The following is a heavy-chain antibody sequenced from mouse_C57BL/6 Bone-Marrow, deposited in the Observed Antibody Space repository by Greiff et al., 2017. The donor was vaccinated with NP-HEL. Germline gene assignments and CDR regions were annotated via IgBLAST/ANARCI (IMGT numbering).Heavy chain of an antibody. Sequence: QVQLKQPGTELVKPGASVKLSCKASGYTFTSYWMHWVKQRPGQGLEWIGNINPSNGGTNYNEKFKSKATLTVDKSSSTAYMQLSRLTSEDSAVYYCAIVVLRRDWYFDVWGTGATVTVSS. CDR3: AIVVLRRDWYFDV. D-gene: IGHD2-12*01. CDR2: INPSNGGT. CDR1: GYTFTSYW. V-gene: IGHV1-53*01. J-gene: IGHJ1*03.